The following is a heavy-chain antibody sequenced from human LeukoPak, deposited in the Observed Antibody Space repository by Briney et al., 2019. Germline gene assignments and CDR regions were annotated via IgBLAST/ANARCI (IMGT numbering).Heavy chain of an antibody. Sequence: ASVKVSCKASGYTFTGYYMHWVRQAPGQGLEWMGWINPNSGGTNYAQKFQGRVTMTRDTSISTAYMELSRLRSDDTAVSYCARVEIVGASKHFDYWGQGTLVTVSS. D-gene: IGHD1-26*01. CDR1: GYTFTGYY. J-gene: IGHJ4*02. CDR3: ARVEIVGASKHFDY. V-gene: IGHV1-2*02. CDR2: INPNSGGT.